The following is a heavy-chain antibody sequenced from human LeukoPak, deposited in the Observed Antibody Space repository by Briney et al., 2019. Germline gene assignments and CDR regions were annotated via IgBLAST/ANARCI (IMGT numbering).Heavy chain of an antibody. D-gene: IGHD6-19*01. CDR1: EFTFSNYG. J-gene: IGHJ6*03. Sequence: GGSLRLSCVASEFTFSNYGMQWVRQAPGKGPEWVAVISYDGSNKYYADSVKGRFTISRDNAKNTLYLQMNSLRAEDTAVYYCAKDDSGYYYYMDVWGKGTTVTVSS. CDR3: AKDDSGYYYYMDV. V-gene: IGHV3-30*18. CDR2: ISYDGSNK.